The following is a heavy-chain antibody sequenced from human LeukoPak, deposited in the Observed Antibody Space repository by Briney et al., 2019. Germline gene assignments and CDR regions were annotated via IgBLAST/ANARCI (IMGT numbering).Heavy chain of an antibody. CDR1: GRTFSSYA. CDR3: ARETGPPTFTVTTGHAFDI. Sequence: SVKVSCKASGRTFSSYAISWVRQAPGQGLEWMGGIIPIFGTANYAQKFQGRVTITADESTSTAYMELSSLRSEDTAVYYCARETGPPTFTVTTGHAFDIWGQGTMVTVSS. V-gene: IGHV1-69*01. D-gene: IGHD4-17*01. CDR2: IIPIFGTA. J-gene: IGHJ3*02.